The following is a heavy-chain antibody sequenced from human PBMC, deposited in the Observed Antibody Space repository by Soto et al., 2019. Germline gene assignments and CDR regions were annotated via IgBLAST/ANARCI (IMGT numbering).Heavy chain of an antibody. CDR2: INPSGGST. CDR1: GYTFTSYY. Sequence: ASVKVSCKASGYTFTSYYMHWVRQAPGQGLEWMGIINPSGGSTSYAQKFQGRVTMTRDTSTSTVYMELSSLRSEDTAVYYCARDLVRGGHFGVVKYYYYGMDVWGQGTTVTVSS. CDR3: ARDLVRGGHFGVVKYYYYGMDV. J-gene: IGHJ6*02. D-gene: IGHD3-3*01. V-gene: IGHV1-46*01.